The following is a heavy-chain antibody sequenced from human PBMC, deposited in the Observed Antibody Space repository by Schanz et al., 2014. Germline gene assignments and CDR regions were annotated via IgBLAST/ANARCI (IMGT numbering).Heavy chain of an antibody. CDR3: ARYGFRKFGVVYGLAV. Sequence: VHLVESGGGLVQPGGSLRLSCAASGFTFADYYMTWIRQAPGKGLEWISYVSSYDTTVSYADSVKGRFTISRDNAKNSVYLQMNSLRVEDTAVYYCARYGFRKFGVVYGLAVWGQGTTVTVS. CDR1: GFTFADYY. CDR2: VSSYDTTV. V-gene: IGHV3-11*01. J-gene: IGHJ6*02. D-gene: IGHD3-3*01.